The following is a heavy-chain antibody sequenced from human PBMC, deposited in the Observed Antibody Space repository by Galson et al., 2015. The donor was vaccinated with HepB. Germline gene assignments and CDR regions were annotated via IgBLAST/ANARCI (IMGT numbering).Heavy chain of an antibody. CDR2: IYYSGST. V-gene: IGHV4-30-4*01. CDR1: GGSISSGDYY. J-gene: IGHJ5*02. D-gene: IGHD3-3*01. Sequence: TLSLTCTVSGGSISSGDYYWSWIRQPPGKGLEWIGYIYYSGSTYYNPSLKSRVTISVDTSKNQFSLKLSSVTAADTAVYYCARGPHYDFWSGRGWFDPWGQGTLVTVSS. CDR3: ARGPHYDFWSGRGWFDP.